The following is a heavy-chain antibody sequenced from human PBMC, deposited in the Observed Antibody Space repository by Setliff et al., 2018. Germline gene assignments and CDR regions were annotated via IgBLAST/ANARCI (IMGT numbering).Heavy chain of an antibody. J-gene: IGHJ4*02. CDR3: AREPHDSSGPDY. Sequence: GGSLRLSCTASGFIFNSYGMYWVRQATGKGPEWVASIRYEGSNKQYGDSVKGRFSISRDNSKNSLYLQMNSLRAADTAVYYCAREPHDSSGPDYWGQGTLVTVSS. CDR2: IRYEGSNK. V-gene: IGHV3-30*02. CDR1: GFIFNSYG. D-gene: IGHD3-22*01.